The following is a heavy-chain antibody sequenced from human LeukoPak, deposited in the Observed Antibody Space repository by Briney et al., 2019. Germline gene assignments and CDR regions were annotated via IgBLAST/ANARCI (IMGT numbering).Heavy chain of an antibody. D-gene: IGHD5-18*01. Sequence: ASVKVSCKASGFSFTSSYFGWVRQAPGQGLEWLGWVSAYNGWTRYAQNLQDRVTMSTDTSTSTAYMDLWSLTSDDTAVYYCVRADSSWPPYCDHCGQGPRLRVSS. J-gene: IGHJ5*02. CDR3: VRADSSWPPYCDH. V-gene: IGHV1-18*01. CDR1: GFSFTSSY. CDR2: VSAYNGWT.